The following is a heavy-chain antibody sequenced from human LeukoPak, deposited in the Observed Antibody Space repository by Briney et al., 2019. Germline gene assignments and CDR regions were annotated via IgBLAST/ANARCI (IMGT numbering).Heavy chain of an antibody. D-gene: IGHD1-1*01. CDR1: GGSFSGYY. J-gene: IGHJ4*02. CDR3: ARHYWSDPFDY. Sequence: PSETLSLTCAVYGGSFSGYYWSWIRQPPGKGLEWIGEINHSGSTNYNPSLKSRVTISLDTSKNQFSLKLSSMTAADTAVYLCARHYWSDPFDYWGQGTLVTVSS. V-gene: IGHV4-34*01. CDR2: INHSGST.